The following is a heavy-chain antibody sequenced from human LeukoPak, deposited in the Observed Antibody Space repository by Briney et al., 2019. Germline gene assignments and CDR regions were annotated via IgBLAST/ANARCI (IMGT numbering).Heavy chain of an antibody. J-gene: IGHJ4*02. CDR3: AKDSDSSGYLDY. V-gene: IGHV3-30*18. CDR2: ISYDGSNK. Sequence: GGSLRLSCAASGFTFSSYGMHWVRQAPGKGLEWMAVISYDGSNKYYADSVKGRFTISRDNSKNTLYLQMNSLRAEDTAVYYCAKDSDSSGYLDYWGQGTLVTVSS. D-gene: IGHD3-22*01. CDR1: GFTFSSYG.